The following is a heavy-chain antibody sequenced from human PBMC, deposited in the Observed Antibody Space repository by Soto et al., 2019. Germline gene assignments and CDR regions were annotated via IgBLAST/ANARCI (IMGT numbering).Heavy chain of an antibody. CDR1: GFTFDDYA. CDR3: AKDMTMVTTGYFYMDV. CDR2: ISWNSGSI. Sequence: EVQLVESGGGLVQPGRSLRLSCAASGFTFDDYAMHWVRQAPGKGLEWVSGISWNSGSIGYADSVKGRFTISRDNAKNSLYLQMNSLRGEDTAFYYCAKDMTMVTTGYFYMDVWGKGTTVTVSS. J-gene: IGHJ6*03. V-gene: IGHV3-9*01. D-gene: IGHD4-17*01.